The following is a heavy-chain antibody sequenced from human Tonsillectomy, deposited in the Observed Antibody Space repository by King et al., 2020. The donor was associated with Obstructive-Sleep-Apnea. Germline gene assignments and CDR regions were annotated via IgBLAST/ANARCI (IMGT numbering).Heavy chain of an antibody. V-gene: IGHV4-31*03. Sequence: VQLQESGPGLVKPSQTLSLTCTVSGGSISSGGYYWSWIRQHPGKGLEWIGYIFYSGSTYYNPSLKSRVTISVDTTTNQFSLKLSSVTSADTAVYYCARLIEPYCSGGNCYGNAFDIWGQGTMVTVSS. CDR3: ARLIEPYCSGGNCYGNAFDI. CDR2: IFYSGST. D-gene: IGHD2-15*01. CDR1: GGSISSGGYY. J-gene: IGHJ3*02.